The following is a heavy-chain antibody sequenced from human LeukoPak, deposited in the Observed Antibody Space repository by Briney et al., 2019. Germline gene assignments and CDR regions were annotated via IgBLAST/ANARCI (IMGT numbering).Heavy chain of an antibody. V-gene: IGHV4-59*01. Sequence: SSETLSLTCTVSGGSISSYYWSWIRQPPGKGLEWIGYIYYSGSTNYNPSLKSRVTISVDTSKNQFSLKLSSVTAADTAVYYCASTPPAYYYYSWFDPWGQGTLVIVSS. CDR2: IYYSGST. D-gene: IGHD3-22*01. CDR1: GGSISSYY. CDR3: ASTPPAYYYYSWFDP. J-gene: IGHJ5*02.